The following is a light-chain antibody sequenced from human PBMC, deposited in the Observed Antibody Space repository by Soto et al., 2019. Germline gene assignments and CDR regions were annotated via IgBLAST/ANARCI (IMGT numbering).Light chain of an antibody. J-gene: IGKJ5*01. CDR2: AAS. Sequence: SQIPEARSTMTAYIRNTVTLPGRASQSISSWLAWYQQKPGKAPKLLIYAASSLQSGVSSRFSGGGSGTEFTLTISSLQAEDFATYYCEQLMSYPITFGQGTRLDIK. CDR1: QSISSW. CDR3: EQLMSYPIT. V-gene: IGKV1-5*01.